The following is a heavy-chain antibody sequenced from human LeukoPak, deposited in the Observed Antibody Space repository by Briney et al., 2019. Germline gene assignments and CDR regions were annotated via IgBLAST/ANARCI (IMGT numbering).Heavy chain of an antibody. Sequence: PLETLSLTCAVYGGSFSGYYWSWIRQPPGKGLEWIGEINHSGSTNYNPSLKSRVTISVDTSKNQFSLKLSSVTAADTAVYYCARYYYDSSGYYLDNWFDPWGQGTLVTVSS. CDR2: INHSGST. J-gene: IGHJ5*02. CDR3: ARYYYDSSGYYLDNWFDP. CDR1: GGSFSGYY. V-gene: IGHV4-34*01. D-gene: IGHD3-22*01.